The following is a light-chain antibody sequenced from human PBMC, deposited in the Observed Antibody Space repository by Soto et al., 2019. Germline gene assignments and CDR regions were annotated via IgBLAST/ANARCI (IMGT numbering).Light chain of an antibody. CDR1: QSVSSS. J-gene: IGKJ4*01. CDR3: QQHNSSPLT. Sequence: EILMTQSPATLSLSPPERATLPCRASQSVSSSLGWYQQKPGQAPRLLIYAASSRATGIPDRFSGSGSETDFTLTISRLQPEDFAMYYCQQHNSSPLTFGRGTQVDIK. CDR2: AAS. V-gene: IGKV3-20*01.